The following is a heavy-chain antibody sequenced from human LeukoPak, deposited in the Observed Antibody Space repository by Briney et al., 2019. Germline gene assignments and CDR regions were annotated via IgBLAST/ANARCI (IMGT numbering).Heavy chain of an antibody. D-gene: IGHD3-10*01. Sequence: SQTLSLTCTVSGGSISSGSYYWSWIRQPPGKGLEWIGEINHSGSTNYNPSLKSRVTISVDTSKNQFSLKLSSVTAADTAVYYCARDWGGSGSYLDAFDIWGQGTMVTVSS. CDR2: INHSGST. CDR3: ARDWGGSGSYLDAFDI. V-gene: IGHV4-39*07. J-gene: IGHJ3*02. CDR1: GGSISSGSYY.